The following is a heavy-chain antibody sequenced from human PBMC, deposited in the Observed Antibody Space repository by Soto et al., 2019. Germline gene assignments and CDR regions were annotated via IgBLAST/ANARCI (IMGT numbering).Heavy chain of an antibody. D-gene: IGHD6-19*01. J-gene: IGHJ6*02. CDR1: GGSISSYC. V-gene: IGHV4-59*01. Sequence: SXGTLSLTGTVSGGSISSYCWSWIRLPPGKGLEWIGYIYYSGSTSYNPSLKSRVTISVDTSKNQFSLKVSSVTAADTAVYYCARAPNSSGYDYGMDVWGQGTTVTVPS. CDR2: IYYSGST. CDR3: ARAPNSSGYDYGMDV.